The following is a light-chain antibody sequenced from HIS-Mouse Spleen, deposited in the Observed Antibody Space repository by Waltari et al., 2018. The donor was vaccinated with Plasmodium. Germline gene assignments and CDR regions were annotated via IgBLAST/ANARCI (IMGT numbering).Light chain of an antibody. Sequence: SYELTQPPSVSVSPGPTARITCSGDALPKKYAYWYPQKSGQAPVLVIYEDSKRPPGIPERFSGSSSGTMATLTISGAQVEDEADYYCYSTDSSGNHRVFGGGTKLTVL. CDR1: ALPKKY. CDR2: EDS. J-gene: IGLJ3*02. CDR3: YSTDSSGNHRV. V-gene: IGLV3-10*01.